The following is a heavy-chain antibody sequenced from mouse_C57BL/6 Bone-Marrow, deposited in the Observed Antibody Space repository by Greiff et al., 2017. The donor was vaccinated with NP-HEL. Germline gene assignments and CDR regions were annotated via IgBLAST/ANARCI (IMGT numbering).Heavy chain of an antibody. CDR1: GFTFSSYG. J-gene: IGHJ3*01. CDR3: ASPYDYDVAWFAY. Sequence: EVQGVESGGDLVKPGGSLKLSCAASGFTFSSYGMSWVRQTPDKRLEWVATICRGGSYTYYPDSVKGRFTISRDKTKNTLYLQMSSLKSEDTAMYYCASPYDYDVAWFAYWGQGTLVTVSA. D-gene: IGHD2-4*01. CDR2: ICRGGSYT. V-gene: IGHV5-6*01.